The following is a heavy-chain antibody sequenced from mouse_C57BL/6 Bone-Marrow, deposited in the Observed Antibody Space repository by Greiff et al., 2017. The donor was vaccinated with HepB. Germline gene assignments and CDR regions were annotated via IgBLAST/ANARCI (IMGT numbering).Heavy chain of an antibody. CDR1: GYTFTNYW. CDR2: IYPGGGYT. D-gene: IGHD2-1*01. Sequence: QVQLQQSGAELVRPGTSVKMSCKASGYTFTNYWIGWAKQRPGHGLEWIGDIYPGGGYTNYNEKFKGKATLTADKSSSTAYMQFSSLTSEDSAIYYCARSKKMGYGNYNWYFDVWGTGTTVTVSS. J-gene: IGHJ1*03. CDR3: ARSKKMGYGNYNWYFDV. V-gene: IGHV1-63*01.